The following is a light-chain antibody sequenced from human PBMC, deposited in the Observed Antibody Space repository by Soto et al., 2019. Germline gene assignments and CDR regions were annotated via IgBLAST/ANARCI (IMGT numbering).Light chain of an antibody. CDR1: SSDVGAYNY. J-gene: IGLJ1*01. V-gene: IGLV2-14*01. CDR2: DVS. CDR3: SSYTSATTYV. Sequence: QSALTQPASLSGSPGQSITISCTGTSSDVGAYNYDSWYQQYPGEAPKVIIYDVSHRPAGVSNRFSGSKSGNTASLTISGLQTQDEADYYCSSYTSATTYVFGTG.